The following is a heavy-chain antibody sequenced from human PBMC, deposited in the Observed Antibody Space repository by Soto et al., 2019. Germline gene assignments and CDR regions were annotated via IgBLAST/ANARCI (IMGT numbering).Heavy chain of an antibody. V-gene: IGHV1-18*01. Sequence: ASVKVSCKASGYTFTSHGISWVRQAPGQGLEWMGWISAYNGNTNYAQKHQGRVTMTTDTSTSTAYMELMSLRSDDTAVYYCARDRADSSGYYYPDYWGQGTLVTVSS. D-gene: IGHD3-22*01. CDR3: ARDRADSSGYYYPDY. CDR2: ISAYNGNT. J-gene: IGHJ4*02. CDR1: GYTFTSHG.